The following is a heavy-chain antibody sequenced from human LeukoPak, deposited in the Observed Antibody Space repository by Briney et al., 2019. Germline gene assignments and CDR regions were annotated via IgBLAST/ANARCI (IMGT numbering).Heavy chain of an antibody. D-gene: IGHD5-18*01. CDR3: ARLSRGVYSYGPRPLYYFDY. Sequence: SETLSLTCAVYGGSFSGYYWSWIRQPPGKGLEWIGEINHSGSTNYNPSLKSRVTISVDTSKNQFSLKLSSVTAADTAVYYCARLSRGVYSYGPRPLYYFDYWGQGTLVTVSS. CDR1: GGSFSGYY. CDR2: INHSGST. V-gene: IGHV4-34*01. J-gene: IGHJ4*02.